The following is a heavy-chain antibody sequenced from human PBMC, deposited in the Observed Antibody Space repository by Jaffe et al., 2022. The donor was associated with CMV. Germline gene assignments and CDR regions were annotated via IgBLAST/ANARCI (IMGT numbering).Heavy chain of an antibody. J-gene: IGHJ6*03. Sequence: EVQLVESGGGLVQPGGSLRLSCAASGFTFSSYAMHWVRQAPGKGLEYVSAISSNGGSTYYANSVKGRFTISRDNSKNTLYLQMGSLRAEDMAVYYCARDNVWGSSFVPDYYYMDVWGKGTTVTVSS. CDR2: ISSNGGST. CDR3: ARDNVWGSSFVPDYYYMDV. V-gene: IGHV3-64*01. CDR1: GFTFSSYA. D-gene: IGHD6-6*01.